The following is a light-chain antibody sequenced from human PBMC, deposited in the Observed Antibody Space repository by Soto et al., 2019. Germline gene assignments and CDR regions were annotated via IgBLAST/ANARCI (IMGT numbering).Light chain of an antibody. J-gene: IGKJ1*01. CDR2: DAS. CDR1: KSIRTY. V-gene: IGKV3-11*01. Sequence: EIVVTQSPAIRSLSPGERAALPCRATKSIRTYLEWYLQKPGQAPRVLIYDASKRITGIRARFSGSGSGTDFTLTISSLESEDVGVYYCLQRFNWTRTFGQGTKVDIK. CDR3: LQRFNWTRT.